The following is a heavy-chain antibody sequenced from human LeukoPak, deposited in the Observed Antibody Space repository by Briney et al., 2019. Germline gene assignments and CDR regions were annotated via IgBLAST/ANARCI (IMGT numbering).Heavy chain of an antibody. J-gene: IGHJ4*02. Sequence: PGGSLRLSCAASGFTFSSYEMNWVRQAPGKGLEWVSYISSSGSTIYYADSVKGRFTISRDNAKNSLYLQMSSLRAEDTAMYFCARAGYSSGWFAYYWGQGTLVSVSS. D-gene: IGHD6-19*01. V-gene: IGHV3-48*03. CDR2: ISSSGSTI. CDR1: GFTFSSYE. CDR3: ARAGYSSGWFAYY.